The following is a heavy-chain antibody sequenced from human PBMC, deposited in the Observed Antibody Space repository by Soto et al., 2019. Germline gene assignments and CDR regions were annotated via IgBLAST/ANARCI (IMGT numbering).Heavy chain of an antibody. J-gene: IGHJ4*02. D-gene: IGHD6-19*01. CDR1: GFTFSSYG. V-gene: IGHV3-30*18. CDR3: AKETLFAVAGTRGLDY. CDR2: ISYDGSNK. Sequence: QVQLVESGGDVVQPGRSLRLSCAASGFTFSSYGMHWVRQAPGKGLEWVAVISYDGSNKYYADSVKGRFTISRDNSKNTLYLQMNSLRAEDTAVYYCAKETLFAVAGTRGLDYWGQGTLVTVSS.